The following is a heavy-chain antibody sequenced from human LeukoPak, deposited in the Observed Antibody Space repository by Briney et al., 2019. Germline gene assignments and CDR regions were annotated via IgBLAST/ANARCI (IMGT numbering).Heavy chain of an antibody. CDR1: GFSPRTCGVG. CDR2: IYWNDDK. J-gene: IGHJ3*02. D-gene: IGHD2-2*01. CDR3: AHEIVVVPAARTLGAFDS. V-gene: IGHV2-5*01. Sequence: YGPTLVNPTQTLTLTCTFSGFSPRTCGVGVGWIRQPPGKALEWLSLIYWNDDKRYSPSLKSRLTITKDTSKNQEVLTMTNMEPVDTASSCCAHEIVVVPAARTLGAFDSWGQGTMVTVSS.